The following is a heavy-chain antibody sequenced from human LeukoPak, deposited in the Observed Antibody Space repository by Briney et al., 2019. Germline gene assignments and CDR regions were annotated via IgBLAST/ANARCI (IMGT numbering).Heavy chain of an antibody. Sequence: SETLSLTCTVSGGSISSYYWSWIRQPPGKGLEWIGYIYYSGSINYNPSLKSRVTISVDTSKNQFSLKLSSVTAADTAVYYCARGFLYSSSWPGHIDYWGQGTLVTVSS. CDR3: ARGFLYSSSWPGHIDY. J-gene: IGHJ4*02. D-gene: IGHD6-13*01. CDR1: GGSISSYY. CDR2: IYYSGSI. V-gene: IGHV4-59*01.